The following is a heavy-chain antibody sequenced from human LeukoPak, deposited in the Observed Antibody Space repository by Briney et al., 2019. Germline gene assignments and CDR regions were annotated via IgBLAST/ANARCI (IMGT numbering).Heavy chain of an antibody. CDR3: AKDPLYGFDXYMDV. J-gene: IGHJ6*03. CDR1: GFTFSSYA. D-gene: IGHD3-10*01. V-gene: IGHV3-23*01. CDR2: ISGSGGST. Sequence: GGSLRLSCAASGFTFSSYAMSWVRQAPGKGLEWVSAISGSGGSTYYADSVKGRFTISRDNSKNTLYLQMNSLRAEDTAVYYCAKDPLYGFDXYMDVWGKGTTVTVSS.